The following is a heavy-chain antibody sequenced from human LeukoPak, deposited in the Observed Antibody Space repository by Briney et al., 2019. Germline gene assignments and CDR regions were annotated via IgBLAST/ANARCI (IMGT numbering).Heavy chain of an antibody. CDR2: INSDGTTT. CDR1: GFTFSGYW. D-gene: IGHD6-13*01. J-gene: IGHJ5*02. Sequence: GGSLRLSCAASGFTFSGYWMHWVRQAPGKGLVWVSRINSDGTTTTYADSVKGRFTISRDKSKNTLDLQMNSLRAEDTAVYYCAKDGSITAAGGFDPWGQGTLVTVSS. CDR3: AKDGSITAAGGFDP. V-gene: IGHV3-74*01.